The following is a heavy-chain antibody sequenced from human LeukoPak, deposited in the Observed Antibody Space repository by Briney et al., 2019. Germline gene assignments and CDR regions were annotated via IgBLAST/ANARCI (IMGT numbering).Heavy chain of an antibody. CDR1: GGSFSGYY. CDR2: INHSGST. V-gene: IGHV4-34*01. J-gene: IGHJ5*02. D-gene: IGHD2-2*01. CDR3: ARGHPQVAPAATNWFDP. Sequence: PSETLSLTCAVYGGSFSGYYWSWIRQPPGKGLEWIGEINHSGSTNYNPSLKSRVTISVDRSKNQFSLKLSSVTAADTAVYYCARGHPQVAPAATNWFDPWGQGTLVTVSS.